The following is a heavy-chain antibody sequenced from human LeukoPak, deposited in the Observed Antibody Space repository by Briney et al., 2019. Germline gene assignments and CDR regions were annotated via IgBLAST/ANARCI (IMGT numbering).Heavy chain of an antibody. Sequence: GGSLRLSCAASGFTFSSYAMSWVRQAPGKGLEWVTAISGSGGSTYYADSVKGRFTISRDNSKNTLYLQMNSLRAEDTAVYYCANGPRYYYDSSGYYDYWGQGTLVTVSS. V-gene: IGHV3-23*01. CDR1: GFTFSSYA. J-gene: IGHJ4*02. CDR2: ISGSGGST. CDR3: ANGPRYYYDSSGYYDY. D-gene: IGHD3-22*01.